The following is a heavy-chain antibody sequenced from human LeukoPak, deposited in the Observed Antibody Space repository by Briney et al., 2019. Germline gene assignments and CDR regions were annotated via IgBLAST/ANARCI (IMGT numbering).Heavy chain of an antibody. CDR2: IDTSGGHT. Sequence: GGSLRLSCAASGFTFSSYAMSWVRQAPGKGLEWVSAIDTSGGHTYYADSVKGRFTISRGNSENTLYLQMNSLRAEDTAVYYCARRKGTSWSFDYWGQGTLVTVSS. D-gene: IGHD6-13*01. V-gene: IGHV3-23*01. J-gene: IGHJ4*02. CDR1: GFTFSSYA. CDR3: ARRKGTSWSFDY.